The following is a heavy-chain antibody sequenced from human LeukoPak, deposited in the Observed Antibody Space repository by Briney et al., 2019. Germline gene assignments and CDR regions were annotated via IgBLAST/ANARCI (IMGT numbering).Heavy chain of an antibody. CDR3: AREDRDYYGSGSYYGPFDY. J-gene: IGHJ4*02. CDR1: GGSISSSSYY. CDR2: IYYSGST. Sequence: SETLSLTCTVSGGSISSSSYYWSWIRQPPGKGLEWIGYIYYSGSTNYNPSLKSRVTISVDTSKNQFSLKLSSVTAADTAVYYCAREDRDYYGSGSYYGPFDYWGQGTLVTVSS. D-gene: IGHD3-10*01. V-gene: IGHV4-61*01.